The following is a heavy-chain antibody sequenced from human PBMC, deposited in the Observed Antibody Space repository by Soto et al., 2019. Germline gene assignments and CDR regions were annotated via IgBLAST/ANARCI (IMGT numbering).Heavy chain of an antibody. CDR2: IYYSGST. CDR3: ARGGYCDS. CDR1: GGSISSYY. J-gene: IGHJ5*02. Sequence: SETLSLTCTLSGGSISSYYWRWIRQPPGKGLEWIGYIYYSGSTNYNPSLKSRVTISVDTSNNQFSLKMSSVTAAVTAVYYCARGGYCDSWGQGTLVTVSP. V-gene: IGHV4-59*12. D-gene: IGHD3-16*01.